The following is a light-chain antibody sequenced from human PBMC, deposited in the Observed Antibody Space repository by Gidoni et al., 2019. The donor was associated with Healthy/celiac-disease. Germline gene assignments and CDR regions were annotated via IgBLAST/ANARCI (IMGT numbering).Light chain of an antibody. CDR3: QVWDSSSDHHYV. J-gene: IGLJ1*01. Sequence: SSVLTQPHSVSGAPGQTARITCGGNNIGSKSVHWYQQKPGQAPVLVVYDDSDRPSGIPERFSGSNSGNTATLTISRVEAGDEADYYCQVWDSSSDHHYVFGTGTKVTVL. CDR2: DDS. V-gene: IGLV3-21*02. CDR1: NIGSKS.